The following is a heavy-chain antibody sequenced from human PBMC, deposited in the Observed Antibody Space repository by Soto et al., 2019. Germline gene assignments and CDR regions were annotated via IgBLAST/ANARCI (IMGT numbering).Heavy chain of an antibody. CDR3: ARDPQEYCSGGRCYHFDY. J-gene: IGHJ4*02. D-gene: IGHD2-15*01. V-gene: IGHV1-46*01. CDR2: INPSGDNI. CDR1: GYTLTSYS. Sequence: QVQLVQSGAEVKKPGASVRVSCKASGYTLTSYSMHWVRQAPGQGLEWMGIINPSGDNIRYAQNFQGRVTMTRDTSTSTVYLELSSLRSEDTAIYYCARDPQEYCSGGRCYHFDYWGQGTLVTVSS.